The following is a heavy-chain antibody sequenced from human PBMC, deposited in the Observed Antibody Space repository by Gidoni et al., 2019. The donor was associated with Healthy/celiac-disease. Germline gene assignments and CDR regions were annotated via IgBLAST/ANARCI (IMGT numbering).Heavy chain of an antibody. CDR3: ASCTPDGGWFDP. J-gene: IGHJ5*02. Sequence: QLQLQESGPGLVKPSETLSFTCTVSGGSISSSSYYWGWIRQPPGKGLEVIGSIDYSGSTYYNPSLKSRVTISVDTSKNHFSLKLSSVTAADTALYYCASCTPDGGWFDPWGQGTLVTVSS. V-gene: IGHV4-39*01. D-gene: IGHD2-15*01. CDR1: GGSISSSSYY. CDR2: IDYSGST.